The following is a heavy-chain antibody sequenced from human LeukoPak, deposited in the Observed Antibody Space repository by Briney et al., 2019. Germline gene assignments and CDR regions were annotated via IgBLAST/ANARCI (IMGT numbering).Heavy chain of an antibody. CDR1: GGSFSGYY. CDR2: ISSSGSTI. CDR3: ARGYDSSGYSIDY. V-gene: IGHV3-11*04. Sequence: PSETLSLTCAVYGGSFSGYYWSWIRQAPGKGLEWVSYISSSGSTIYYADSVKGRFTISRDNAKNSLYLQMNSLRAEDTAVYYCARGYDSSGYSIDYWGQGTLVTVSS. J-gene: IGHJ4*02. D-gene: IGHD3-22*01.